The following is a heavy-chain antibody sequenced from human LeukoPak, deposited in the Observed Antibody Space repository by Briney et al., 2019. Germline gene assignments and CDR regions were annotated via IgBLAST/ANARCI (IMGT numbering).Heavy chain of an antibody. V-gene: IGHV3-21*01. CDR3: TRTVTDGEWSFDL. Sequence: GGSLRLSCAASGFTFSSYSMNWVRQAPGKGLEWVSSISSSSSYIYYADSVKGRFTISRDNAKNSLYLQMNSLRAEDTAVYYCTRTVTDGEWSFDLWGRGTLVTVSS. CDR1: GFTFSSYS. CDR2: ISSSSSYI. D-gene: IGHD4-17*01. J-gene: IGHJ2*01.